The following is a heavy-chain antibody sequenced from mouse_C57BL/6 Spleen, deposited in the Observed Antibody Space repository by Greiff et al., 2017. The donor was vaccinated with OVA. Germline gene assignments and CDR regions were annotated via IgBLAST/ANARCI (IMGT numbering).Heavy chain of an antibody. D-gene: IGHD2-4*01. CDR1: GYSFTGYY. Sequence: EVQLQQSGPELVKPGASVKISCKASGYSFTGYYMNWVKQSPEKSLEWIGEINPSTGGTTYNQKFKAKATLTVDKSSSTAYMQLKSLTSEDAAVYYCAICDDDGYFDVWGTGTTVTVSS. V-gene: IGHV1-42*01. J-gene: IGHJ1*03. CDR3: AICDDDGYFDV. CDR2: INPSTGGT.